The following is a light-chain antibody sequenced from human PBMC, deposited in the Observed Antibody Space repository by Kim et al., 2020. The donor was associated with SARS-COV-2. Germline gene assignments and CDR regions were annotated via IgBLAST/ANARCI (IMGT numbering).Light chain of an antibody. Sequence: QSVLTQPPSVSAASGQMVTVSCSGSNSNIGKNYVSWYKHLPGTAPKLLIYDNDKRPSGIPDRFSGSKSGTSGTLGITGLQTGDEADYYCGTWDSSLRVVVFGGGTQLTVL. CDR1: NSNIGKNY. V-gene: IGLV1-51*01. CDR2: DND. CDR3: GTWDSSLRVVV. J-gene: IGLJ3*02.